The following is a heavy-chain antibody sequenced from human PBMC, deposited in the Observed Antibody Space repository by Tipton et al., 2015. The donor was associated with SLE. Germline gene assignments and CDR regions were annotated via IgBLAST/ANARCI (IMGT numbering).Heavy chain of an antibody. V-gene: IGHV4-38-2*02. CDR2: MYQTGTT. D-gene: IGHD3-3*01. CDR1: GYSISTGYY. Sequence: TLSLTCTVSGYSISTGYYWGWIRQPPGKGLEWIGNMYQTGTTDYNPSLKSRVTIPIDTSKNQFSLTLSAVTAADTAVYYCARVKSIFGVVIIDYWGQGTLVTVSS. J-gene: IGHJ4*02. CDR3: ARVKSIFGVVIIDY.